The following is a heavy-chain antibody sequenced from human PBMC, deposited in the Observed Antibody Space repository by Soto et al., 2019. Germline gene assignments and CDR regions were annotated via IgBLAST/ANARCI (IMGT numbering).Heavy chain of an antibody. CDR2: ISGSGGST. J-gene: IGHJ3*02. Sequence: GGSLRLSCAASGFTFSSYAMSWVRQAPGKGLEWVSAISGSGGSTYYADSVKGRFTISRDNSKNTLYLQMNSLRAEDTAVYYCAKEIALGYCSGGSCYEYDAFDIWGQGTMVTVSS. D-gene: IGHD2-15*01. CDR1: GFTFSSYA. CDR3: AKEIALGYCSGGSCYEYDAFDI. V-gene: IGHV3-23*01.